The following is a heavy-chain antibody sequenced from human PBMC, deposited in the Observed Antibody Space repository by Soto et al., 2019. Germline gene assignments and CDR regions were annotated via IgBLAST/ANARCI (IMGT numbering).Heavy chain of an antibody. D-gene: IGHD3-22*01. CDR3: ASGRPDYYDSSGLDAFDI. J-gene: IGHJ3*02. CDR2: IWYDGSNK. V-gene: IGHV3-33*01. Sequence: GGSLRLSCAASGFTFSSYGMHWVRQAPGKGLEWVAVIWYDGSNKYYADSVKGRFTISRDNSKNTLYLQMNSLRAEDTAVYYCASGRPDYYDSSGLDAFDIWGQGTMGT. CDR1: GFTFSSYG.